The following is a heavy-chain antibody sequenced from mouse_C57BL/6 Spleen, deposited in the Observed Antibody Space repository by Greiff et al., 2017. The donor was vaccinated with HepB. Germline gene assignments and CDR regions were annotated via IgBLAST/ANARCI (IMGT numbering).Heavy chain of an antibody. CDR3: ARSGGYYGIWCAY. V-gene: IGHV1-54*01. J-gene: IGHJ3*01. D-gene: IGHD1-1*01. Sequence: QVQLQQSGAELVRPGTSVKVSCKASGYAFTNYLIEWVKQRPGQGLEWIGVINPGSGGTNYNEKFKGKATLTADKSSSTAYMQLSSLTSEDSAVYCWARSGGYYGIWCAYWGQGTLVTVSA. CDR2: INPGSGGT. CDR1: GYAFTNYL.